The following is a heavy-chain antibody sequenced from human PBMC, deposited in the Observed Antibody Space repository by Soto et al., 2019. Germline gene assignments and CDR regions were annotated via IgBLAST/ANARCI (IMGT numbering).Heavy chain of an antibody. V-gene: IGHV4-31*03. D-gene: IGHD2-15*01. CDR2: IYYSGST. J-gene: IGHJ3*02. CDR3: ARAPPRFPYCSGGSCYSPSAFDI. CDR1: GGSISSGGYY. Sequence: PSETLSLTCTVSGGSISSGGYYWSWIRQHPGKGLEWIGYIYYSGSTYYNPSLKSRVTISVDTSKNQFSLKLSSVTAADTAVYYCARAPPRFPYCSGGSCYSPSAFDIWGQGTMVTVSS.